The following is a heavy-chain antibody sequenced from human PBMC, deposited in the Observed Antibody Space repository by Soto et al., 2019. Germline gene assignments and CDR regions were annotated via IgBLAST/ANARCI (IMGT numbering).Heavy chain of an antibody. CDR2: IYYSGST. CDR3: ARVYYDFWSGYFAWFDP. Sequence: QVQLQESGPGLVKPSQTLSLTCTVSGGSISSGGYYWSWIRQHPGKGLEWIGYIYYSGSTYYNPSLKGRVTISVDTSKNQFSLNLSSVTAADTAVYYCARVYYDFWSGYFAWFDPWGQGTLVTVSS. CDR1: GGSISSGGYY. V-gene: IGHV4-31*03. D-gene: IGHD3-3*01. J-gene: IGHJ5*02.